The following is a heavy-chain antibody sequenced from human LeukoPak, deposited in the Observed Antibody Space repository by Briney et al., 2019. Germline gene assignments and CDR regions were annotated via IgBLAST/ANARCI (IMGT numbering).Heavy chain of an antibody. Sequence: PSETLSLTCTVSGGSISSSSYYWGRIRQPPGKGLEWIGSIYYSGSTYYDPSLKSRVTISVDTSKNQFSLKLSSVTAADTAVYYCARAPYYYDSSGVDYWGQGTLVTVSS. V-gene: IGHV4-39*07. CDR2: IYYSGST. CDR1: GGSISSSSYY. D-gene: IGHD3-22*01. CDR3: ARAPYYYDSSGVDY. J-gene: IGHJ4*02.